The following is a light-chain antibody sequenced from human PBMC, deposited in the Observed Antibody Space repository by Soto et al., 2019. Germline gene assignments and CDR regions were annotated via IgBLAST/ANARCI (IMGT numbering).Light chain of an antibody. CDR1: SRDVCGYNY. J-gene: IGLJ1*01. CDR2: NVF. Sequence: QSVLTQPASVSGSPGQSITISCTGTSRDVCGYNYVSWYQKNPGKAPKLMIYNVFNRPSGFSDRFSGSKSGNTASLTISGLQAEDEADYYCSSYSNITTLCVFGTGTKVTVL. V-gene: IGLV2-14*03. CDR3: SSYSNITTLCV.